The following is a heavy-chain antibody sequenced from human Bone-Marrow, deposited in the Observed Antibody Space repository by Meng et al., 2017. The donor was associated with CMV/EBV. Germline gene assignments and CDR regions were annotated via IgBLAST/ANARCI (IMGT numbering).Heavy chain of an antibody. CDR2: ISSSSSYI. D-gene: IGHD5-24*01. CDR1: GFTFSSYS. Sequence: LSCAASGFTFSSYSMNWVRQAPGKGLEWVSSISSSSSYIYYADSVKGRFTISRDNAKNSLYLQMNSLRAEDTVVYYCARDGDGYNIDYWGQGTLVTVSS. J-gene: IGHJ4*02. V-gene: IGHV3-21*01. CDR3: ARDGDGYNIDY.